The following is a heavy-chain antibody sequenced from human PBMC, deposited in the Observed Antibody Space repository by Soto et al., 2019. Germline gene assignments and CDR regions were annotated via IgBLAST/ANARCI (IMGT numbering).Heavy chain of an antibody. CDR3: ARSAVPIVVVPAARSWFDP. V-gene: IGHV4-34*01. CDR1: GGSFSGYY. Sequence: PSETLSLTCAVYGGSFSGYYWSWIRQPPGKGLEWIGEINHIGSTNYNPSLKSRVTMSVDTPKNQFSLKLSSVTAADTAVYYCARSAVPIVVVPAARSWFDPWGQGT. D-gene: IGHD2-2*01. J-gene: IGHJ5*02. CDR2: INHIGST.